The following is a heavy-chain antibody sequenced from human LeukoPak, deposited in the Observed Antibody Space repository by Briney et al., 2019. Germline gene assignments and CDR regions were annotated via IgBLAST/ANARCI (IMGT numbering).Heavy chain of an antibody. Sequence: GGSLRLSCAASGFTFSSYAMSWVRQAPGKGLGWVSSIPSGGVSTYYAGSVKGRCTTSRDNSKKTPYLQMSCVRGEDRAVYYCAKGMQGAVAGHFDYWGQGTLVTVSS. V-gene: IGHV3-23*01. J-gene: IGHJ4*02. CDR1: GFTFSSYA. CDR2: IPSGGVST. CDR3: AKGMQGAVAGHFDY. D-gene: IGHD6-19*01.